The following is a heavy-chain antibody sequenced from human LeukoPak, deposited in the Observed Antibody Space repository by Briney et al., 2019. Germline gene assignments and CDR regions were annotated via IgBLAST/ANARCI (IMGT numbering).Heavy chain of an antibody. CDR2: IYYSGST. CDR1: GGSISSGDYY. D-gene: IGHD6-19*01. CDR3: ARDSSPYSSGWETGFDY. J-gene: IGHJ4*02. Sequence: PSQTLSLTCTVSGGSISSGDYYWSWIRQPPGKGLEWIGYIYYSGSTNYNPSLKSRVTISVDTSKNQFSLKLSSVTAADTAVYYCARDSSPYSSGWETGFDYWGQGTLVTVSS. V-gene: IGHV4-30-4*01.